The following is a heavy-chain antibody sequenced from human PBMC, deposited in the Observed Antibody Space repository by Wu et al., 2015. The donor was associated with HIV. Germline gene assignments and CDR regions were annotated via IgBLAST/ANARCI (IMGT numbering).Heavy chain of an antibody. CDR3: ARSKFDRVDMGTITSYYYSLDV. CDR2: ISAYSGNT. D-gene: IGHD5-24*01. V-gene: IGHV1-18*01. CDR1: GYTFTSYG. J-gene: IGHJ6*02. Sequence: QVQLVQSGAEVKKPGASVKVSCKASGYTFTSYGISWVRQAPGQGLEWMGWISAYSGNTKYAQKLQGRVTMTTDTSTSSAYMELRSLRSDDTAVYYCARSKFDRVDMGTITSYYYSLDVWGQGTTVIVSS.